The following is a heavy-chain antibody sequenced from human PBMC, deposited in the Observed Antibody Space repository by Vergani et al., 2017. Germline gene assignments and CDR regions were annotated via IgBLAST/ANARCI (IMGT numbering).Heavy chain of an antibody. CDR3: ARSFIDYGGNSRIDY. Sequence: QVQLVQSGAEVKKPGASVKVSCKASGYTFTGYYMHWVRQAPGQGLEWMGRINPNSGGTNYAQKFKGRVTMTRDPSISTAYMELSRLRSDDTAVYYCARSFIDYGGNSRIDYWGQGTLVTVSS. CDR2: INPNSGGT. CDR1: GYTFTGYY. D-gene: IGHD4-23*01. J-gene: IGHJ4*02. V-gene: IGHV1-2*06.